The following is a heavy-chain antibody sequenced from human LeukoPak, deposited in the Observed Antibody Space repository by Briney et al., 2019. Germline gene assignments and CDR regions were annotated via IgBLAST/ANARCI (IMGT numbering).Heavy chain of an antibody. D-gene: IGHD6-13*01. V-gene: IGHV3-15*01. Sequence: GGSLRLSCAASGFTFSNAWMSWVRQAPGKGLEWVGRIKSKTDGGTTDYAAPVKGRFTISRDDSKNTLYLQMNSLKTEDTAVYYCTTKGDSSSWSDFFDYWGQGTLVTVSS. CDR3: TTKGDSSSWSDFFDY. CDR1: GFTFSNAW. J-gene: IGHJ4*02. CDR2: IKSKTDGGTT.